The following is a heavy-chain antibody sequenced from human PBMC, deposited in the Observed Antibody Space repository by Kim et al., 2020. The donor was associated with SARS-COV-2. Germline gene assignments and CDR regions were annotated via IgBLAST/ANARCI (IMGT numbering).Heavy chain of an antibody. J-gene: IGHJ4*02. CDR3: AKDHPSSGWPTFDS. V-gene: IGHV3-23*01. CDR1: GFTFSRYA. Sequence: GGSLRLSCAASGFTFSRYAMSWVRQAPGKGPEWIAAVNNGGNAYYANSAKGRFTVSRDNNRNTLDLQMNSLRAEDTALYFCAKDHPSSGWPTFDSWGQGT. CDR2: VNNGGNA. D-gene: IGHD6-19*01.